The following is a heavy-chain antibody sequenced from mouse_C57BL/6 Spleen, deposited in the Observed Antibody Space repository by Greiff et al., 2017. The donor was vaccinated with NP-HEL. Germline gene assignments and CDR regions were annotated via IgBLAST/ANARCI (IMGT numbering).Heavy chain of an antibody. CDR2: INPYNGDT. D-gene: IGHD1-1*01. CDR3: ARYGYGSSHFDY. V-gene: IGHV1-20*01. CDR1: GYSFTGYF. Sequence: VQLQQSGPELVKPGDSVKISCKASGYSFTGYFMNWVMQSHGKSLEWIGRINPYNGDTFYNQKFKGKATLTVDKSSSTAHMELRSLTSEDSAVYYCARYGYGSSHFDYWGQGTTLTVSS. J-gene: IGHJ2*01.